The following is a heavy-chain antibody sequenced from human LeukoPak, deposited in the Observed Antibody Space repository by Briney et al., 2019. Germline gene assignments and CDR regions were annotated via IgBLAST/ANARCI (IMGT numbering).Heavy chain of an antibody. D-gene: IGHD3-22*01. CDR2: IYYSGST. CDR1: GGSISSYY. CDR3: AREVYYYDSSGYLNYFDY. V-gene: IGHV4-59*12. J-gene: IGHJ4*02. Sequence: KPSETLSLTCTVSGGSISSYYWSWIRQPPGKGLEWIGYIYYSGSTNYNPSLKSRVTISVDKSKNQFSLKLSSVTAADTAVYYCAREVYYYDSSGYLNYFDYWGQGTLVTVSS.